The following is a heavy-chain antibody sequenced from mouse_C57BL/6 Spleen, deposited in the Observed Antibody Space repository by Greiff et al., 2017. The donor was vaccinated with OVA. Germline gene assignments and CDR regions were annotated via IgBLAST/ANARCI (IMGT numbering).Heavy chain of an antibody. Sequence: VQLQQPGAELVRPGSSVKLSCKASGYTFTSYWMHWVKQRPIQGLEWIGNIDPSDSETHYNQKFKDKATLTVDKSSSTAYMQLSSLTSEDSAVYYCARWDYDGYYFDYWGQGTTLTVSS. V-gene: IGHV1-52*01. CDR1: GYTFTSYW. CDR3: ARWDYDGYYFDY. CDR2: IDPSDSET. J-gene: IGHJ2*01. D-gene: IGHD2-4*01.